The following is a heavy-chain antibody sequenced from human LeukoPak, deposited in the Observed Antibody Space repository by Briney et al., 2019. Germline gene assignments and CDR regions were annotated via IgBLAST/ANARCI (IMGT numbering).Heavy chain of an antibody. J-gene: IGHJ4*02. D-gene: IGHD3-3*01. Sequence: GGSLRLSCAASGFTVSSNYKSLVRQAPGKGLERVSLIYSGGSTYYADSVKGRFTIFRDSSKNTLYLQMNNLRAEDTAVYYCAARIWSAYYTFDCWGQGTLVTVSS. V-gene: IGHV3-66*01. CDR1: GFTVSSNY. CDR3: AARIWSAYYTFDC. CDR2: IYSGGST.